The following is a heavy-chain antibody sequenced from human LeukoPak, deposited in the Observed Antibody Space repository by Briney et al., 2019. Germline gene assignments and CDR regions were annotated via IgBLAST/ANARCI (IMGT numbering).Heavy chain of an antibody. D-gene: IGHD3/OR15-3a*01. J-gene: IGHJ4*02. CDR3: ASGRHDFFH. CDR2: INLYGTGE. V-gene: IGHV3-7*01. CDR1: GFAFSTYW. Sequence: QPGGSLRLSCAASGFAFSTYWMNWVRQVPGKGLEWVANINLYGTGEHYVDSSLKGRFTISRDNTKNSLYLQMNSLRVEDTAVYYCASGRHDFFHWGQGTLVTVSS.